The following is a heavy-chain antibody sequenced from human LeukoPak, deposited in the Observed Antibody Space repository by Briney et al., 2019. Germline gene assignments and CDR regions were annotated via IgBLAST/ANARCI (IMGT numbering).Heavy chain of an antibody. V-gene: IGHV3-21*01. D-gene: IGHD4-23*01. CDR2: ISSSSSYI. Sequence: PGGSLRLSCAASGFTFSSYSMNWVRQAPGKGLEWVSSISSSSSYIYYADSVKGRFTISRDNAKNSLYLQMNSLRAEDTAVYYCARRSYGGKDFDYWGQGTLVTVSS. CDR1: GFTFSSYS. J-gene: IGHJ4*02. CDR3: ARRSYGGKDFDY.